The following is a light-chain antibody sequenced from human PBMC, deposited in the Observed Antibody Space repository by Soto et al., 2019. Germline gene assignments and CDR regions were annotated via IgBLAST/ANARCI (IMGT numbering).Light chain of an antibody. J-gene: IGKJ5*01. CDR2: GAS. Sequence: EIVLTQSPGTLSVSPGDRVTLSCRASQSISINLAWYQHKPGQAPRLLIHGASTRATGVPARISGSGSGTDFTLTISRLEPEDFAVYYCQQHNQWPITFGQGTRLEIK. CDR1: QSISIN. V-gene: IGKV3D-15*01. CDR3: QQHNQWPIT.